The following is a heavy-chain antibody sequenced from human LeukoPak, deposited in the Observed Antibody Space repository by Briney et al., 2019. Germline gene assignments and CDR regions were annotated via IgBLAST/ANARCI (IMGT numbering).Heavy chain of an antibody. V-gene: IGHV3-21*01. CDR3: AREHPLGPDYYYGMDV. CDR2: SSSSSSYI. CDR1: GFTFSSYS. D-gene: IGHD3-16*01. J-gene: IGHJ6*02. Sequence: GGSLRLSCAASGFTFSSYSMNWVRQAPGKGLEWVSSSSSSSSYIYYADSVKGRFTISRDNAKNSLYLQMNSLRAEDTAVYYCAREHPLGPDYYYGMDVWGRGTTVTVSS.